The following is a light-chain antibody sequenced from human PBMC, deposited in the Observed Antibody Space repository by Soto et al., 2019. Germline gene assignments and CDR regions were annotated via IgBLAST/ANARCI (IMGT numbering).Light chain of an antibody. V-gene: IGLV2-14*01. CDR3: SSYTSSSTPYV. J-gene: IGLJ1*01. CDR2: KVS. CDR1: SSDVGGYNY. Sequence: QSALTQPASVSGPPGQSITISCTGTSSDVGGYNYVSWYQQHPGKAPKLMIYKVSNRPSGVSNRFSGSKSGNTASLTISGLQAEDEADYYCSSYTSSSTPYVFGTGTKLTVL.